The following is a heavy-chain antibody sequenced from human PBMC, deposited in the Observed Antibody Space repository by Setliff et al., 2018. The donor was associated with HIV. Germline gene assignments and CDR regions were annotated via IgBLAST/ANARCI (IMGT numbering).Heavy chain of an antibody. V-gene: IGHV4-4*07. Sequence: KPSETLSLTCTVSGGSISSYYWSWIRQPAGKGLEWIGRIYTSGSTNYNPSLKSRVTMSVDTSKNQFSLKLSSVTAADTAVYYCARDASGYSSSWYPFYYYYYMDVWGKGTTVTVSS. CDR2: IYTSGST. D-gene: IGHD6-13*01. CDR3: ARDASGYSSSWYPFYYYYYMDV. CDR1: GGSISSYY. J-gene: IGHJ6*03.